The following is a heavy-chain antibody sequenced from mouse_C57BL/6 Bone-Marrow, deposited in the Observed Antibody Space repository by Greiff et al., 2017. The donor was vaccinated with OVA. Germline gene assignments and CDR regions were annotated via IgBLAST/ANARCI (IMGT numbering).Heavy chain of an antibody. CDR1: GYTFTDYY. CDR2: IYPGSGNT. Sequence: QVQLQQSGAELVRPGASVKLSCKASGYTFTDYYINWVKQRPGQGLEWIARIYPGSGNTYYNEKFKGKATLTAEKSSSTAYMQLSSLTSEDSAVYFCARVTFTTPHAVCYAMDYWGQGTSVTVSS. CDR3: ARVTFTTPHAVCYAMDY. V-gene: IGHV1-76*01. J-gene: IGHJ4*01. D-gene: IGHD1-1*01.